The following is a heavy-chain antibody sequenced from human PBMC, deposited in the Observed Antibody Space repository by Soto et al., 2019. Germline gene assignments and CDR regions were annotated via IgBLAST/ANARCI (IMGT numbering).Heavy chain of an antibody. CDR1: GGTLRSYA. V-gene: IGHV1-69*13. D-gene: IGHD3-3*01. CDR3: ARDQVVGYDFWSGYYYY. Sequence: ASVKGSCKASGGTLRSYAMSWVRQAPGEGLEWMGGIIPIFGTANYAQKFQGRVTITADESTSTAYMELSSLRSEDTAVYYCARDQVVGYDFWSGYYYYWG. J-gene: IGHJ4*01. CDR2: IIPIFGTA.